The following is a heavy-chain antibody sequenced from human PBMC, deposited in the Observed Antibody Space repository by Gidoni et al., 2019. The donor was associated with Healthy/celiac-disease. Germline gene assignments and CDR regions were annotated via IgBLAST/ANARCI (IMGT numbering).Heavy chain of an antibody. CDR1: GFTFRRYA. D-gene: IGHD4-17*01. CDR3: ARDPYYGDYRVGPVSMDV. J-gene: IGHJ6*02. V-gene: IGHV3-30-3*01. Sequence: QVQLVESGGGVVQPGRSLRLSCAASGFTFRRYAMHWVRQAPGKGLEWVAVISYDGSNKYYADSVKGRFTISRDNSKNTLYLQMNSLRAEDTAVYYCARDPYYGDYRVGPVSMDVWGQGTTVTVSS. CDR2: ISYDGSNK.